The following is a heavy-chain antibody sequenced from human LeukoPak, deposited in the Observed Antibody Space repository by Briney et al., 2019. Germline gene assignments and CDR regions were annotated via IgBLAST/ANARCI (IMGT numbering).Heavy chain of an antibody. V-gene: IGHV1-2*02. J-gene: IGHJ3*02. D-gene: IGHD1-26*01. CDR2: INPNSGGT. CDR3: ARVRWELHAFDI. Sequence: ASVKVSCKASGYTFTGYYMHWVRQAPGQGLGWMGWINPNSGGTNYAQKFQGRVTMTRDTSISTAYMELSRLRSDDTAVYYCARVRWELHAFDIWGQGTMVTVSS. CDR1: GYTFTGYY.